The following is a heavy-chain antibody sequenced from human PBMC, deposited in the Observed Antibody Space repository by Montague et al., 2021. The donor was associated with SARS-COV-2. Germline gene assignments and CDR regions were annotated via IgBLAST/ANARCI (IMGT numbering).Heavy chain of an antibody. V-gene: IGHV4-61*02. Sequence: TLSFTCTVSGASISTGIYYWGWIRQPPGKGLEWLGRIRTTGHTDYNPSLESRVFMSVDTSTNQFSLSLTSVTAADTALYFCARFGSATLEFDIWGQGTLDTVTA. D-gene: IGHD1-26*01. CDR3: ARFGSATLEFDI. CDR2: IRTTGHT. CDR1: GASISTGIYY. J-gene: IGHJ4*02.